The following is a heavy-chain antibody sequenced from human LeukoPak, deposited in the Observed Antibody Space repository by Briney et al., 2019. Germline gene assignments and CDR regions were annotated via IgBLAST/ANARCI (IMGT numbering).Heavy chain of an antibody. J-gene: IGHJ4*02. CDR3: ARGPYCSGTSCYMYYFDY. V-gene: IGHV1-8*03. CDR1: GYTFTSYD. CDR2: MNPNSGNT. D-gene: IGHD2-2*01. Sequence: RASVKVSCKASGYTFTSYDINWVRQATGQGLEWMGWMNPNSGNTGYAQKFQGRVTITRNTSISTAYMELSSLRSEDTAVYYCARGPYCSGTSCYMYYFDYWGQGTLVTVSS.